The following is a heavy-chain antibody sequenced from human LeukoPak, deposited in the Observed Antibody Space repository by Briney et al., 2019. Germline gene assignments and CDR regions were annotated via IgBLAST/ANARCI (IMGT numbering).Heavy chain of an antibody. CDR3: ARSDRGYDILTGYYHHPEFDY. J-gene: IGHJ4*02. CDR1: GGSISSYY. D-gene: IGHD3-9*01. V-gene: IGHV4-59*01. Sequence: SETLSLTCTVSGGSISSYYWSWIRQPPGKGLEWIGYLYYSGSTNYNPSLKSRVTISVDTSKNQFSLKLSSVTAADTAVYYCARSDRGYDILTGYYHHPEFDYWGQGTLVTVSS. CDR2: LYYSGST.